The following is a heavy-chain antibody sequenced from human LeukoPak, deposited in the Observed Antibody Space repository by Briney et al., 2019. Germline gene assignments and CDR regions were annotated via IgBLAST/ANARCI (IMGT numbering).Heavy chain of an antibody. V-gene: IGHV3-48*01. D-gene: IGHD3-22*01. Sequence: PGGSLRLSCAASGFTFSSYSMNWVRQAPGKGLEWVSYISSSSSTIYYADSVKGRFTISRDNAKNSLYLQMNSLRAEDTAVYYCARDYYDSSGPEAFDIWGQGTMVTVSS. J-gene: IGHJ3*02. CDR1: GFTFSSYS. CDR3: ARDYYDSSGPEAFDI. CDR2: ISSSSSTI.